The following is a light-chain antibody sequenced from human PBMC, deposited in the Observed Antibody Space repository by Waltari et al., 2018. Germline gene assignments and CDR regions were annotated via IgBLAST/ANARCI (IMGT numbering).Light chain of an antibody. CDR1: SRDIGSYDW. J-gene: IGLJ1*01. CDR3: TSYTTRHSLV. CDR2: DFS. Sequence: QSALTQPASVSGSPGQSITISCTGSSRDIGSYDWVSWYQHHPGKAPKVVVFDFSYRPSGVSNRFSGSKSGNTASLTISGLQAEDEADYYCTSYTTRHSLVFGTGTKVTVL. V-gene: IGLV2-14*03.